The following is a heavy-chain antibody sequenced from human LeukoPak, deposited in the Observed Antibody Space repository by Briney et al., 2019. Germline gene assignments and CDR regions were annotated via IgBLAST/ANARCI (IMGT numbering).Heavy chain of an antibody. CDR1: GFTFDDYA. V-gene: IGHV3-9*01. Sequence: GGSLRLSCAASGFTFDDYAMHWVRQAPGKGLEWVSGISWNSGSIGYADSVKGRFTISRDNAKNSLYLQMNSLRAEDTAVYYCAGSSPYDSSGYPDYWGQGTLVTVSS. CDR3: AGSSPYDSSGYPDY. J-gene: IGHJ4*02. CDR2: ISWNSGSI. D-gene: IGHD3-22*01.